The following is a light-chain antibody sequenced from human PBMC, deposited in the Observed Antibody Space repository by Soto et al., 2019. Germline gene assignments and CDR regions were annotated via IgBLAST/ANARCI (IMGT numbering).Light chain of an antibody. CDR1: QSVSSN. J-gene: IGKJ1*01. Sequence: EIVMTQSPATLSVSPGERATLSCRASQSVSSNLAWYHQKPGQAPRLLIYGPSTMATGIPARFSGSGSGTEFTLTMSSLQSEDSAVYYCQKFNSWPGTFGQGTKVEIK. V-gene: IGKV3-15*01. CDR2: GPS. CDR3: QKFNSWPGT.